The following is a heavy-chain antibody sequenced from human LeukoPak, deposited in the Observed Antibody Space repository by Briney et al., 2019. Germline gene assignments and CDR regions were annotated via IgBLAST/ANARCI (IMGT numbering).Heavy chain of an antibody. CDR3: ARGKYTFGAYWFDP. CDR1: GGSISSYY. D-gene: IGHD5-18*01. Sequence: SETLSLTCTVSGGSISSYYWSWIRQPPGKGLEWIGYIYYSGSTNYNPSLKSRVTISVDTSKNQFSLQLNSVTPEDTAVYYCARGKYTFGAYWFDPWGQGILVTVSS. CDR2: IYYSGST. J-gene: IGHJ5*02. V-gene: IGHV4-59*08.